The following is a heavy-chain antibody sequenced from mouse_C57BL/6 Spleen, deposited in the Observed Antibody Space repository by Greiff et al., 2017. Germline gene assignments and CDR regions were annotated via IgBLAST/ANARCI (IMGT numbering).Heavy chain of an antibody. Sequence: QVQLQQSGPELVKPGASVKISCKASGYAFSSSWMNWVKQRPGKGLEWIGRIYPGDGDTNYNGKFKGKATLTADKSSSTAYMQLSRLTSEDSAVYDCARYMTTVVEGAWFAYWGQGTLVTVSA. CDR1: GYAFSSSW. J-gene: IGHJ3*01. V-gene: IGHV1-82*01. D-gene: IGHD1-1*01. CDR3: ARYMTTVVEGAWFAY. CDR2: IYPGDGDT.